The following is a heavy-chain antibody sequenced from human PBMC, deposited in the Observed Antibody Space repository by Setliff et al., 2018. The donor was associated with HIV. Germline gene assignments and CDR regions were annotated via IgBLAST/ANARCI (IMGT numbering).Heavy chain of an antibody. Sequence: PSETLSLTCTVSGGSVSSRGYYWGWIRQPPGKGPEWIANILYGGNTYYNPSLKSRVTISLDTSKNHLSLKLTSVTDADTAVYYCARVRRGSSARAPFDSWGQGALVTVSS. J-gene: IGHJ4*02. CDR3: ARVRRGSSARAPFDS. D-gene: IGHD6-6*01. V-gene: IGHV4-39*02. CDR1: GGSVSSRGYY. CDR2: ILYGGNT.